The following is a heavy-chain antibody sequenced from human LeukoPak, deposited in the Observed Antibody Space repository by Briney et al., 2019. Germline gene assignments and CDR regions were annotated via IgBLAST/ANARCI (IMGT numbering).Heavy chain of an antibody. CDR3: AVGSYYFDY. Sequence: GGSLTLSCAASGFTFSTYAMNWVRQAPGKGLEWVSGISGSSASTYYADSVKGRFTISRDNSKNTLYVQMNSLRAEDTAVYYCAVGSYYFDYWGQGTLVTASS. D-gene: IGHD3-10*01. CDR1: GFTFSTYA. J-gene: IGHJ4*02. CDR2: ISGSSAST. V-gene: IGHV3-23*01.